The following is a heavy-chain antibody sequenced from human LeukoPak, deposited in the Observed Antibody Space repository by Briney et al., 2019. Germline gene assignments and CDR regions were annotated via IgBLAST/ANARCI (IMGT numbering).Heavy chain of an antibody. CDR1: GWSFNGYW. CDR2: INPAGSET. D-gene: IGHD5-12*01. V-gene: IGHV3-7*01. J-gene: IGHJ4*02. CDR3: ATFGLVAALDL. Sequence: WGTLTLTCAASGWSFNGYWWAWVRQAPGTGLEWMGNINPAGSETFHLYLVKGRFRISRDHAKNLVYLQMNSLRAEDTAVYYCATFGLVAALDLWGQGTLVTVSS.